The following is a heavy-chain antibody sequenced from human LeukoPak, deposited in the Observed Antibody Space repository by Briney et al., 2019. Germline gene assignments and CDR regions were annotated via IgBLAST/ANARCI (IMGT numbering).Heavy chain of an antibody. CDR1: GFTFSRYA. CDR3: ARDDGGYGSGSHYYFYPMDV. J-gene: IGHJ6*02. Sequence: GGSLRLSCAASGFTFSRYAMHWVRQAPGKGLQFVSAIITSGDSTSYANSVRGRFTISRDNSKNTLHLQMGSLRAEDMAVYYCARDDGGYGSGSHYYFYPMDVWGQGTTVTVSS. CDR2: IITSGDST. V-gene: IGHV3-64*01. D-gene: IGHD3-10*01.